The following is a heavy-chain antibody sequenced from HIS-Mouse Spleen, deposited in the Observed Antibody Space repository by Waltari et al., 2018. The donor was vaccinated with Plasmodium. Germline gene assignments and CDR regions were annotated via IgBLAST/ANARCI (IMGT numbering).Heavy chain of an antibody. CDR2: IYYSGST. V-gene: IGHV4-39*01. J-gene: IGHJ4*02. CDR3: ARRGGSYYYFDY. D-gene: IGHD1-26*01. Sequence: QLQLQESGPGLVKPSETLSITCTVYGGSIRSSRFYWGWFRQPPGKGLEWIGSIYYSGSTYYNPSLKSRVTISVDTSKNQFSLKLSSVTAADTAVYYCARRGGSYYYFDYWGQGTLVTVAS. CDR1: GGSIRSSRFY.